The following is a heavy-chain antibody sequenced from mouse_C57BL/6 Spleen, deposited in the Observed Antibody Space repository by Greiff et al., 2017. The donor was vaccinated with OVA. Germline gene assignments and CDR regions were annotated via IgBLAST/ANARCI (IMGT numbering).Heavy chain of an antibody. J-gene: IGHJ1*03. V-gene: IGHV14-4*01. CDR1: GFNIKDDY. Sequence: VQLKESGAELVRPGASVKLSCTASGFNIKDDYMHWVKQRPEQGLEWIGWIDPENGDTEYASKFQGKATITADTSSNTAYLQLSSLTSEDTAVYYCTTDYGSSSYFDVWGTGTTVTVSS. CDR3: TTDYGSSSYFDV. D-gene: IGHD1-1*01. CDR2: IDPENGDT.